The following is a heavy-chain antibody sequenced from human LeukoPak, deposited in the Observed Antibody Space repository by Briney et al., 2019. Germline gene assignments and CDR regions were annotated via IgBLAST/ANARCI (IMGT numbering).Heavy chain of an antibody. D-gene: IGHD6-13*01. J-gene: IGHJ5*02. Sequence: PSETLSLTCTVSGGSISSYYGSWIRQPAGKGLEWIGRIYTSGSTNYNPSLKSRVTMSVDTSKNQFSLKLSSVTAADTAVYYCARGGSSWYSDWFDPWGQGTLVTVSS. CDR1: GGSISSYY. CDR2: IYTSGST. CDR3: ARGGSSWYSDWFDP. V-gene: IGHV4-4*07.